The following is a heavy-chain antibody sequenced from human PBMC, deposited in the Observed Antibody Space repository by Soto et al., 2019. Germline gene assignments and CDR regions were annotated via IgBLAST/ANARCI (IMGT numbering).Heavy chain of an antibody. J-gene: IGHJ4*02. V-gene: IGHV4-30-2*01. D-gene: IGHD2-2*01. CDR3: AGVPDY. CDR1: GGSISSGGYS. Sequence: QLQLQESGSGLVKPSQTLSLTCAVSGGSISSGGYSWSWIRQPPGKGLEWIGYMYHSGSTYYNPSLQSRVTISIDRSQTQCALKRSSVTAADTAVYYCAGVPDYWGQGILVTVSS. CDR2: MYHSGST.